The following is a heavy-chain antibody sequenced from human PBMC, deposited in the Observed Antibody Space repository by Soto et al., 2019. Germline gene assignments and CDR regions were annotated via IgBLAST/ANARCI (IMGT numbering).Heavy chain of an antibody. CDR3: AFPNAPSILWRFDY. D-gene: IGHD3-9*01. CDR1: GFTFGSYA. J-gene: IGHJ4*02. Sequence: GGSLRLSCAASGFTFGSYAMSWFRQAPGKGLEWVSAISGSGGSTYYADSVKGRFTTSRDNSKNTLYLQMNSLRAEDTAVYYCAFPNAPSILWRFDYWGQGTLVTVSS. V-gene: IGHV3-23*01. CDR2: ISGSGGST.